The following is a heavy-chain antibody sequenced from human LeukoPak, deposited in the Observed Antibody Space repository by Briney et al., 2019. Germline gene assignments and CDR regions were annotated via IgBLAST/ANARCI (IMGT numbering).Heavy chain of an antibody. CDR1: GGSISSSSYY. J-gene: IGHJ5*02. Sequence: SETLSLTCTVSGGSISSSSYYWGWIRQPPGKGLEWIGSIYYSGSTYYNPSLKSRVTISVDTSKNQFSPKLSSVTAADTAVYYCARRGGSTSWRNNWFDPWGQGTLVTVSS. CDR2: IYYSGST. V-gene: IGHV4-39*07. D-gene: IGHD2-2*01. CDR3: ARRGGSTSWRNNWFDP.